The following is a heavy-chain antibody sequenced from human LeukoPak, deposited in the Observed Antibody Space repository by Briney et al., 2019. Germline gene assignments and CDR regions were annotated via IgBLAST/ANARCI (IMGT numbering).Heavy chain of an antibody. J-gene: IGHJ4*02. V-gene: IGHV1-2*02. CDR1: GYTFDVYY. CDR2: INSNSGDT. CDR3: ARDRTSAWYGGIDY. D-gene: IGHD6-13*01. Sequence: ASVKVSCEASGYTFDVYYIHWVRHALGQGLEWMGCINSNSGDTNHAQKFWGRVTMTRDTSITTAYMELSSLRFDDTAVYYCARDRTSAWYGGIDYWGQGTLVTVSS.